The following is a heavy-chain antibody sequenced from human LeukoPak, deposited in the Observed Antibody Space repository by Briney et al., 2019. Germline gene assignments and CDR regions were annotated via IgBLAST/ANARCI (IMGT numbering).Heavy chain of an antibody. D-gene: IGHD3-22*01. J-gene: IGHJ4*02. CDR2: ISSSSSYI. Sequence: GSLRLSCAASGFTFSNYWMSWVRQAPGKGLEWVSSISSSSSYIYYADSVKGRFTISRDNAKNSLYLQMNSLRAEDTAVYYCARDAPPSYYDSSGYRDYWGQGTLVTVSS. CDR1: GFTFSNYW. CDR3: ARDAPPSYYDSSGYRDY. V-gene: IGHV3-21*01.